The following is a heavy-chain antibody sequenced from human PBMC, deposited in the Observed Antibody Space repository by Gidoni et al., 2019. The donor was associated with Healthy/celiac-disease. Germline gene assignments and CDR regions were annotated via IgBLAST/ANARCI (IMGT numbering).Heavy chain of an antibody. J-gene: IGHJ4*02. Sequence: QLQLQESAPGLVKPSETLSLTCTVSGGAISSSSYYCAWIRQPPGKGLEWIGSIYYSGSTYYNPSLKSRVTISVDTSKNQFSLKLSSVTAADTAVYYCARHLYCSSTSCHLGDFWSGYSRDFDYWGQGTLVTVSS. CDR3: ARHLYCSSTSCHLGDFWSGYSRDFDY. V-gene: IGHV4-39*01. CDR1: GGAISSSSYY. CDR2: IYYSGST. D-gene: IGHD2-2*01.